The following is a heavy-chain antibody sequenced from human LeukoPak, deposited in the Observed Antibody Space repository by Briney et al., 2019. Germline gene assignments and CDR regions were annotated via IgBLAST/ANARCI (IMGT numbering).Heavy chain of an antibody. J-gene: IGHJ4*02. V-gene: IGHV4-31*03. CDR2: IYYSGST. CDR3: ARVDYGDYGVLDY. Sequence: SETLSLTCTVSGGSISSGGYYWSWIRQHPGKGLEWIGYIYYSGSTYYNPSLKSRVTISVDTSKNQFPLKLSSVTAADTAVYYCARVDYGDYGVLDYWGQGTLVTVSS. D-gene: IGHD4-17*01. CDR1: GGSISSGGYY.